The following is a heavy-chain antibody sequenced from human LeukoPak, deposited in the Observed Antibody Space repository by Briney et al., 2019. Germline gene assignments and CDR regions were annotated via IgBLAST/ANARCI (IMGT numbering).Heavy chain of an antibody. CDR1: GGSFSGYY. J-gene: IGHJ4*02. CDR2: INHSGST. V-gene: IGHV4-34*01. D-gene: IGHD2-15*01. Sequence: SETLSLTCAVYGGSFSGYYWSWIRQPPGKGLEWIGEINHSGSTNYNPSLKSRVTISVDTSKNQFSLKLSSVTAADTAVYYCASRGGVVVAATAPYFDYWGQGALVTVSS. CDR3: ASRGGVVVAATAPYFDY.